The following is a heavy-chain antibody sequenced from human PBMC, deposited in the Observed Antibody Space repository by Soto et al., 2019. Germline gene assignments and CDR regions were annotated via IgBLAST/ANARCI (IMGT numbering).Heavy chain of an antibody. CDR2: INPAGGST. D-gene: IGHD3-16*01. Sequence: QVQLVQSGAEAKKPGASVKISCKASGYSFIDHYIHWVRQAPGQGLEWMGVINPAGGSTSYAQKVQGRVSVTADTSTSTVYMDLTSLTLEDMAVYYCARDPRTRNYVGFWDSWGQGTLVTVST. CDR3: ARDPRTRNYVGFWDS. J-gene: IGHJ5*01. V-gene: IGHV1-46*01. CDR1: GYSFIDHY.